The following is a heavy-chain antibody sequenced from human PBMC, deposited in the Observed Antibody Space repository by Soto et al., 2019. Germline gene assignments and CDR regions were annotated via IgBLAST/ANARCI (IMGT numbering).Heavy chain of an antibody. CDR2: VNHSGTT. CDR3: ARGIGYCSSINCYSSRRLRFDS. V-gene: IGHV4-34*01. J-gene: IGHJ4*02. D-gene: IGHD2-2*01. CDR1: GGSFSGYY. Sequence: QVQLQQWGAGLLKPSETLSLTCAVYGGSFSGYYWTWIRQSPEKGLEWIGEVNHSGTTYYNPSLKTRVTISVPTSKNQFSLKMSSVTAADTAVYYCARGIGYCSSINCYSSRRLRFDSWGQGTLVTVSS.